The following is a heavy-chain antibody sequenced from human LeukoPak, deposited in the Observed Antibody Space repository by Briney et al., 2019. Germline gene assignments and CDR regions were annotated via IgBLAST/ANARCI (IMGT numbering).Heavy chain of an antibody. D-gene: IGHD3-22*01. V-gene: IGHV3-33*06. CDR2: IWYDGSNK. J-gene: IGHJ4*02. Sequence: GGSLRLSCAASGFTFSSYGMHWVRQAPGKGLEWVAVIWYDGSNKYYADSVKGRFTISRDNSKNTLYLQMNSLRAEDTAVYYCAKPQYYDSSGYYFDYWGQGTLVTVSS. CDR1: GFTFSSYG. CDR3: AKPQYYDSSGYYFDY.